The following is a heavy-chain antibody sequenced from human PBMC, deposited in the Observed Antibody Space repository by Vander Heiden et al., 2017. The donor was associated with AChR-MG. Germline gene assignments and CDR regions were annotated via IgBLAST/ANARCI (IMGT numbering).Heavy chain of an antibody. CDR3: ARGNWFDP. V-gene: IGHV4-34*01. CDR1: GGSFSGYY. J-gene: IGHJ5*02. Sequence: QVQLQQWRAGLLKPSETLSLTCAVYGGSFSGYYWSWIRQPPGKGLEWIGEINHSGSTNYNPSLKSRVTISVDTSKNQFSLKLSSVTAADTAVYYCARGNWFDPWGQGTLVTVSS. CDR2: INHSGST.